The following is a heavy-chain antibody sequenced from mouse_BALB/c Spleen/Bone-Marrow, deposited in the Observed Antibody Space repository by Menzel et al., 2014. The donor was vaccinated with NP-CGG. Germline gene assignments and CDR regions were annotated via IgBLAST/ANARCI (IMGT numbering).Heavy chain of an antibody. CDR1: GFNIKDTF. Sequence: FQLQQSGAELVKPGASVKLSCTGSGFNIKDTFMHWVKQRPEQGLEWIGRIDPANGNTKYDPKFQGKATITADTSSNTAYLHLTSLTSEDTAVYYCTRGEDYWGQGTTRAVSS. CDR3: TRGEDY. J-gene: IGHJ2*01. CDR2: IDPANGNT. V-gene: IGHV14-3*02.